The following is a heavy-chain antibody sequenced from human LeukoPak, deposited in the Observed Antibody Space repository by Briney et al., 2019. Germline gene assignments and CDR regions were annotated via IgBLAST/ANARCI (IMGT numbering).Heavy chain of an antibody. J-gene: IGHJ4*02. CDR2: IIPIFGTA. Sequence: GSSVKVSCKASGGTFSSYAISWVRQAPGQGLEWMGGIIPIFGTANYAQKFQGRVTITTDESTSTAYMELSSLRSEDTAVYYCASSPFAGLGELVWGQGTLVTVSS. CDR1: GGTFSSYA. D-gene: IGHD3-10*01. CDR3: ASSPFAGLGELV. V-gene: IGHV1-69*05.